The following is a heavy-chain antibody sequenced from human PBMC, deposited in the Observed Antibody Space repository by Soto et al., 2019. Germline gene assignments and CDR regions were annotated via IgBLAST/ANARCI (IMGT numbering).Heavy chain of an antibody. D-gene: IGHD1-20*01. CDR1: GGTFSSYA. CDR2: IIPIFGTA. V-gene: IGHV1-69*13. CDR3: ARGPPRLTGTVFDY. Sequence: SVKVSCKASGGTFSSYAISWVRQAPGQGLEWMGGIIPIFGTANYAQKFQGRVTITADESTSTAYMELSSLRSEDTAVYYCARGPPRLTGTVFDYWGQGTPVTVSS. J-gene: IGHJ4*02.